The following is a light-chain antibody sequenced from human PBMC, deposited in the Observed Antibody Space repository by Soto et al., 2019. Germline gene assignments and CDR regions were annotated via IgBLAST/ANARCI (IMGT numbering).Light chain of an antibody. Sequence: QSVLTQPPSASGTPGQRVTISCSGSSSNIGGNTVRWYQHLPGTAPRLLFYNNIQRPSGVPDRFSGSKSGTSASLAISGLQSEDEADYYCAVWDDSLDGHAVFGGGTQLTVL. CDR3: AVWDDSLDGHAV. CDR1: SSNIGGNT. CDR2: NNI. J-gene: IGLJ7*01. V-gene: IGLV1-44*01.